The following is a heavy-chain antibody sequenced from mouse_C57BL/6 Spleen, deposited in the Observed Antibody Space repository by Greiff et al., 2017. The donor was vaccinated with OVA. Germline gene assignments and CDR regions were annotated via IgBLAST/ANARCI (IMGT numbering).Heavy chain of an antibody. CDR1: GFNIKNTY. Sequence: EVQLVESVAELVRPGASVKLSCTASGFNIKNTYMHWVKQRPEQGLEWIGRIDPANGNTKYAPKFQGKATITADTSSNTAYLQLSSLTSEDTAIYYCARSGVTTVVADWYFDVWGTGTTVTVSS. J-gene: IGHJ1*03. V-gene: IGHV14-3*01. CDR3: ARSGVTTVVADWYFDV. CDR2: IDPANGNT. D-gene: IGHD1-1*01.